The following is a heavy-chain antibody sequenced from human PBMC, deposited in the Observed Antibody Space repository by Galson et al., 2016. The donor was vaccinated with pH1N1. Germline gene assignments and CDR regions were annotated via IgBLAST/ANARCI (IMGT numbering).Heavy chain of an antibody. D-gene: IGHD3-16*01. Sequence: SCKASGFTFSDYAIHWIRQAPGKGLEWVALISSDGSNKDYADSVKGRFIVSRDYSKTALQMNSLKAEDTAVYYCAKESLPRATLGDFDSWGQGSLVIVSS. CDR1: GFTFSDYA. CDR3: AKESLPRATLGDFDS. CDR2: ISSDGSNK. V-gene: IGHV3-30*18. J-gene: IGHJ4*02.